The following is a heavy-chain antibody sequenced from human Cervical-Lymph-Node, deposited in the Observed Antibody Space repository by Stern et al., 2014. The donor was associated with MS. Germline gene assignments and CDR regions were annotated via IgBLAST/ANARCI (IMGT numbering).Heavy chain of an antibody. CDR3: ARDPAAGMGYYFDY. D-gene: IGHD6-13*01. CDR2: IWYDGSNK. CDR1: GFTFSSYG. V-gene: IGHV3-33*01. J-gene: IGHJ4*02. Sequence: DQLVESGGGVVQPGRSLRLSCAASGFTFSSYGMHWVRQAPGKGLEWVAVIWYDGSNKYYADSVKGRFTISRDNSKNTLYLQMNSLRAEDTAVYYCARDPAAGMGYYFDYWGQGTLVTVSS.